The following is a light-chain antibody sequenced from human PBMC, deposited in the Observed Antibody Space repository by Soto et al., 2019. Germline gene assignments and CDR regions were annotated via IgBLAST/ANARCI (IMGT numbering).Light chain of an antibody. CDR2: AAS. Sequence: SPSALSAYVGDRVTITCRASLGISDYLAWYQQKPGKVPRLLIYAASTLHSGVPSRFSGSGSGTDFTLTISTLQPGDVATYCSQMHNFAPWRVGQGTKVDI. CDR1: LGISDY. CDR3: QMHNFAPWR. J-gene: IGKJ1*01. V-gene: IGKV1-27*01.